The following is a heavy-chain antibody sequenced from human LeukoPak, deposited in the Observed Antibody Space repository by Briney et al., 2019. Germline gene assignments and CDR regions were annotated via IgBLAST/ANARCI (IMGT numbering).Heavy chain of an antibody. CDR3: ARGLSWGYSYRQPYYYYYMDV. V-gene: IGHV4-34*01. Sequence: SETLSLTCSVYGGSFSGYYWSWIRQPPGKGLEWIGEINHSGSTNYNPSLKSRVTISVDTSKNQFSLKLSSVTAADTAVYYCARGLSWGYSYRQPYYYYYMDVWGKGTTVTVSS. CDR2: INHSGST. D-gene: IGHD5-18*01. CDR1: GGSFSGYY. J-gene: IGHJ6*03.